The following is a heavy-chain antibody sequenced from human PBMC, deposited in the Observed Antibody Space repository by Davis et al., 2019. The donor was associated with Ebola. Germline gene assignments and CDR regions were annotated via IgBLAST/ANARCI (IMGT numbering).Heavy chain of an antibody. D-gene: IGHD3-3*01. J-gene: IGHJ4*02. CDR3: ARIDFWSGYPFDY. V-gene: IGHV2-26*01. CDR2: IFSNDEK. Sequence: GPTLVKPTETLTLTCTVSGLSLSHARMGVSWIRQPPGKALEWLAHIFSNDEKSYSTSLKSRLTISKDTSKSQVVLTMTNMDPVDTATYYCARIDFWSGYPFDYWGQGTLVTVSS. CDR1: GLSLSHARMG.